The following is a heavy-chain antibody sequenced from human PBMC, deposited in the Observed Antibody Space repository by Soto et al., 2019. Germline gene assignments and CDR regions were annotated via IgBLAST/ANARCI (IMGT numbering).Heavy chain of an antibody. V-gene: IGHV3-30*04. J-gene: IGHJ6*02. CDR2: ISYEGSNQ. D-gene: IGHD6-19*01. CDR3: ARSGSYYGIDL. CDR1: GFTLRSYA. Sequence: PGGSLRLSCAASGFTLRSYAMHWVRQAPGKGLEWLAVISYEGSNQYYADSVQGRFTLTRDNAKKTVDLQMSSLRADDTAVYYCARSGSYYGIDLWGQGTTVTVSS.